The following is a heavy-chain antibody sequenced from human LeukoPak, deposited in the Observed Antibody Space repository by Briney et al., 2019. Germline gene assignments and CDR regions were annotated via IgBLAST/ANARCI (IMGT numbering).Heavy chain of an antibody. J-gene: IGHJ5*02. D-gene: IGHD4/OR15-4a*01. CDR1: GFSLDNSA. V-gene: IGHV3-23*01. CDR3: AKHPGPYGGNPFNL. Sequence: GGSLRLSCAAPGFSLDNSAMSWVRQAPGKGLQWVSSTTDSGRSTNYADSVKGRFTISRDNSKSTMYLHMNSLTAGDTAVYYCAKHPGPYGGNPFNLWGQGTLVTVSS. CDR2: TTDSGRST.